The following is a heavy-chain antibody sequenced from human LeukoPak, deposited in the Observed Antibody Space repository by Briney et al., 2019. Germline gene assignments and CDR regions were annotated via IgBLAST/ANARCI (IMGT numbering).Heavy chain of an antibody. J-gene: IGHJ4*02. CDR3: ARSNTGFDY. V-gene: IGHV3-7*01. CDR1: GFTFSVSW. CDR2: ISPDGSNK. D-gene: IGHD5-18*01. Sequence: PGGSLRLSCAASGFTFSVSWMSWVRQAPGKGLEWVAHISPDGSNKYYVDSVEGRFVISRDNAKNSLYLQMNSLRAEDTAVYYCARSNTGFDYWGQGTLVTVSS.